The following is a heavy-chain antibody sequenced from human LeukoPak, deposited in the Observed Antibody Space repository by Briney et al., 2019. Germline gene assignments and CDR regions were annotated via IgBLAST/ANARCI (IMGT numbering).Heavy chain of an antibody. D-gene: IGHD3-3*01. V-gene: IGHV3-48*01. Sequence: PSGGSLRLSCAASEFTFSSYSMNWVRQAPGKGLEWVSYITNSGNSKSYADSVKGRFTISRDNTKNSLYLQMNGLRAGDTAVYYCARGGYYSDYYFDYWGQGTLVTVSS. J-gene: IGHJ4*02. CDR3: ARGGYYSDYYFDY. CDR2: ITNSGNSK. CDR1: EFTFSSYS.